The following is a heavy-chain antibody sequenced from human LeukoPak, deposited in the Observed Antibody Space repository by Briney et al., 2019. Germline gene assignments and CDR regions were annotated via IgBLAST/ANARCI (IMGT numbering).Heavy chain of an antibody. CDR1: GGSISSYY. CDR3: ARETSQKGAHYMDV. Sequence: SETLSLTCTVSGGSISSYYWSWVRQPPGKGLEWIGFVYYTGSTNYSPSLKSRVTISVDTSKNQFSLKLSSVTAADTAVYYCARETSQKGAHYMDVWGKGTTVTISS. J-gene: IGHJ6*03. V-gene: IGHV4-59*01. CDR2: VYYTGST. D-gene: IGHD3-16*01.